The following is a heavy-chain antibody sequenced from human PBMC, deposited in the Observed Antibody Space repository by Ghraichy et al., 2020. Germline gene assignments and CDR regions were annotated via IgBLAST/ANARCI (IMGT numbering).Heavy chain of an antibody. Sequence: GGSLRLSCVGSGFSLSTYSMNWVRQSPGKGLEWVSYITNSGRTISYADSVKGRFTISRDNAQNSLYLQMNSLRDDDTAVYYCARGSTVVRFYYYDGMDVWGQGTTVTVSS. CDR2: ITNSGRTI. J-gene: IGHJ6*02. V-gene: IGHV3-48*02. D-gene: IGHD4-23*01. CDR1: GFSLSTYS. CDR3: ARGSTVVRFYYYDGMDV.